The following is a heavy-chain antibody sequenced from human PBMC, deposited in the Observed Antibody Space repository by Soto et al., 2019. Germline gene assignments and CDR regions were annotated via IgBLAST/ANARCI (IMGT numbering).Heavy chain of an antibody. J-gene: IGHJ4*02. Sequence: EVHVVDSGGGLVQPGGSLRLSCAASGFTFSSYWMSWVGQAPGKGLEWVANIKDDGSEKYYVDSVKGRFTISRDNAKSSLYLQMDSLRTEDTAVYYCARDRWQWLGDYWGQGTLVTVSS. V-gene: IGHV3-7*03. CDR3: ARDRWQWLGDY. D-gene: IGHD6-19*01. CDR1: GFTFSSYW. CDR2: IKDDGSEK.